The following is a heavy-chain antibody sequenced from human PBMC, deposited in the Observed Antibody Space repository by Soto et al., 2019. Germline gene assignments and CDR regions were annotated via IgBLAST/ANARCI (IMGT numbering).Heavy chain of an antibody. V-gene: IGHV4-38-2*02. J-gene: IGHJ6*02. CDR2: ISHSGTT. CDR3: ARVTMVIRDSDHFGVDV. CDR1: GFPISSTYS. D-gene: IGHD4-17*01. Sequence: SETLSLTCLVPGFPISSTYSWGWIRQPPGKGLEWIGSISHSGTTSYSPSLTSRVSISVDTSKNQVSLKLTSVTAADTAVYFCARVTMVIRDSDHFGVDVWGHGTTVTVSS.